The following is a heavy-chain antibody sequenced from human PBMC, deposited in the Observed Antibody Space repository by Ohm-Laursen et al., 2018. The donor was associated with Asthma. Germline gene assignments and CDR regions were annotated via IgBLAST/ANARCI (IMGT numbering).Heavy chain of an antibody. J-gene: IGHJ4*02. CDR2: INGDSKSI. CDR3: ARADSSNWDFDY. V-gene: IGHV3-48*02. D-gene: IGHD6-13*01. CDR1: GFTFSSYA. Sequence: SLRLSCTASGFTFSSYALNWVRQAPGKGLDWVSYINGDSKSIHYGDSVRGRFTISRDNAKNSLYLQMNNLSDEDTAVYYCARADSSNWDFDYWGPGTQVTVSS.